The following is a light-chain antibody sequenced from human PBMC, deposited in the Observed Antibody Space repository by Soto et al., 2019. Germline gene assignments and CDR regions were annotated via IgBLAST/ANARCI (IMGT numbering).Light chain of an antibody. V-gene: IGLV7-43*01. CDR1: TGAVTSDYY. CDR2: STS. Sequence: QTVVTQEPSLTVSPGGTVTLTCASSTGAVTSDYYPNWFQQKPGQAPRALIYSTSDRHSWTPARFSGSLLGGKAALTLSGVQPEEEAWYFRLVFYGGTQGVFGGGTKLTVL. J-gene: IGLJ3*02. CDR3: LVFYGGTQGV.